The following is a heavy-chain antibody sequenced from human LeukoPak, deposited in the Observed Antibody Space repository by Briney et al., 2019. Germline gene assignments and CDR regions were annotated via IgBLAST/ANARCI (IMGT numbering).Heavy chain of an antibody. CDR2: VRHSGST. Sequence: PSETLSLTCAVYGESITAYYWTWIRQPPGKRLEWIGEVRHSGSTNYNPSLKSRVTKSVDMSKNQFSLKLNSVTAADTAVYYCAGATATGTGRAFHYWAQGNLVPVSS. CDR3: AGATATGTGRAFHY. J-gene: IGHJ4*02. V-gene: IGHV4-34*01. D-gene: IGHD3-10*01. CDR1: GESITAYY.